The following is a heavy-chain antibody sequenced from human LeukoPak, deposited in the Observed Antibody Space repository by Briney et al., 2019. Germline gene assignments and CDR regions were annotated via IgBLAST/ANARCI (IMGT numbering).Heavy chain of an antibody. J-gene: IGHJ6*02. Sequence: PGGSLRLSCAASGFTFSSYGMHWVRQAPGKGLEWVAVIWYDGSNKYYADSVKGRFTISRDNSKNTLYLQMNSQRAEDTAVYYCARSNYYGSGSYYTPRYYYYGMDVWGQGTTVTVSS. V-gene: IGHV3-33*01. CDR1: GFTFSSYG. D-gene: IGHD3-10*01. CDR3: ARSNYYGSGSYYTPRYYYYGMDV. CDR2: IWYDGSNK.